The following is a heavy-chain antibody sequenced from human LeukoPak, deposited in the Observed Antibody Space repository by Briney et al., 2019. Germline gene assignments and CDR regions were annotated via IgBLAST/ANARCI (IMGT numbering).Heavy chain of an antibody. D-gene: IGHD2-15*01. Sequence: QPGGSLRLSCAASGFTFSSYAMSWVRQAPGKGLEWVSAISGSGGSTYYADSVKGRFTISRDNSKNTLDLQMNSLRAEDTAVYYCAKDLAASYYFDYWGQGTLVTVSS. CDR3: AKDLAASYYFDY. J-gene: IGHJ4*02. CDR2: ISGSGGST. V-gene: IGHV3-23*01. CDR1: GFTFSSYA.